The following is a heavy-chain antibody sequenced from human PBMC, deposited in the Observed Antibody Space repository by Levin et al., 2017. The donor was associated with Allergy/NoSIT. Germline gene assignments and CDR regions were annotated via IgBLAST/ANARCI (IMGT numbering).Heavy chain of an antibody. D-gene: IGHD6-6*01. CDR2: INSDGSTT. CDR1: GFSFSVYW. V-gene: IGHV3-74*01. Sequence: GGSLRLSCATSGFSFSVYWMHWVRQAPGKGLVWVSRINSDGSTTTYADSVKGRFTISRDNAKNTLYLQMNSLRVEDTAVYYCARERDSSSHVDFWGQGTLVTVSS. J-gene: IGHJ4*02. CDR3: ARERDSSSHVDF.